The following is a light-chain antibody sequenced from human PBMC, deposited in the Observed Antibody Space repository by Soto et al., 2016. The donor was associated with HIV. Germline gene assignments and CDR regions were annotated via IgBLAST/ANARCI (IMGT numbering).Light chain of an antibody. Sequence: DIQMTQSPSTLSASVGDRVTITCRASQSINSWLAWYQQKAGKAPKLLIYKASSLESGVPSRFSGSGSGTEFTFTISSLQPDDFATYYCQQYNSYSPWTFGQGTKVEIK. V-gene: IGKV1-5*03. CDR1: QSINSW. CDR2: KAS. CDR3: QQYNSYSPWT. J-gene: IGKJ1*01.